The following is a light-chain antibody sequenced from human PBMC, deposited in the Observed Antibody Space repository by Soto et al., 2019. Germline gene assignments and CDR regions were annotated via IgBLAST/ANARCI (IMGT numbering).Light chain of an antibody. J-gene: IGKJ1*01. CDR1: QSVSNNY. V-gene: IGKV3-20*01. Sequence: QSPGTLSLSPGESAPLSCRASQSVSNNYLAWYQQKPGQAPRLLIYGASNRATGIPDRFSGSGSGTDFTLTISRLEPEDFAVYYCQQYGSSGTFGQGTKVDI. CDR2: GAS. CDR3: QQYGSSGT.